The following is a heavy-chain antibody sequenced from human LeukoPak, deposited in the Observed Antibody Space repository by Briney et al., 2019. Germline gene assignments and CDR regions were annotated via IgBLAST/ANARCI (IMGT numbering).Heavy chain of an antibody. CDR1: GFTFSSYS. J-gene: IGHJ4*02. D-gene: IGHD2-15*01. CDR3: AGGQGWLLDY. V-gene: IGHV3-21*04. CDR2: ISSSSSYI. Sequence: MSGGSLRLSCAASGFTFSSYSMNWVRQAPGKGLEWVSSISSSSSYIYYADSVKGRFTISRDKAKNSLFLQMNSLRVEDTAVYYCAGGQGWLLDYWGQGTLVTVSS.